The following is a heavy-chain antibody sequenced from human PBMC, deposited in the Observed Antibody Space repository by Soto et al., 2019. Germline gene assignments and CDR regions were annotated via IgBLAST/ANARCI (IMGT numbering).Heavy chain of an antibody. J-gene: IGHJ4*02. CDR2: IYNNGGT. V-gene: IGHV4-59*08. D-gene: IGHD2-2*01. CDR3: ASHATGCSSTSCLDY. CDR1: GCSIRSDV. Sequence: SETLSLTCSVSGCSIRSDVWSWLRQPPGKGLEWIGYIYNNGGTNYNPSLMSRVTISRDTSQNHFSLTLSSVTAADTAVYYCASHATGCSSTSCLDYWGQGTLVTVSS.